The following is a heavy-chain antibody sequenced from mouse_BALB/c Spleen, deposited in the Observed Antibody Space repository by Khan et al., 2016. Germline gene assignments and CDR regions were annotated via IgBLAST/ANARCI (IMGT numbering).Heavy chain of an antibody. CDR3: ASYYGNYYAMDY. Sequence: EVQLQESGPGLVKPSQSLSLTCTVTGYSITSDYAWNWIRQFPGNKLEWMGYISYSGSTSNNPSIKSRISITRDTSKNQFFLQLNSVTTEDAATYYCASYYGNYYAMDYWGQRTSVTVSS. CDR2: ISYSGST. V-gene: IGHV3-2*02. D-gene: IGHD2-1*01. CDR1: GYSITSDYA. J-gene: IGHJ4*01.